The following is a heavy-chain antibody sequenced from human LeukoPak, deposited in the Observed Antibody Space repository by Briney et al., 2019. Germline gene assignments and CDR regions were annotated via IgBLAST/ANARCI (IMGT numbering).Heavy chain of an antibody. D-gene: IGHD3-10*01. V-gene: IGHV4-38-2*02. CDR2: FFLKGST. J-gene: IGHJ6*03. Sequence: SETLSLTCTVSGYSITSAYYWGWIRQPPGKGLEWIGSFFLKGSTYYNPSLKSRVTISVDTSKNQFSLTLSSVTAADTAVYYCARTITMVRRNYYYYMDVWGKGTTVTISS. CDR3: ARTITMVRRNYYYYMDV. CDR1: GYSITSAYY.